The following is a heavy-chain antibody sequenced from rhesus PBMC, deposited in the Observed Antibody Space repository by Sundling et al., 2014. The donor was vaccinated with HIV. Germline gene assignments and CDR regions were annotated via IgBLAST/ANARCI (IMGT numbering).Heavy chain of an antibody. V-gene: IGHV4-106*01. CDR2: IYGSGGNT. D-gene: IGHD3-3*01. J-gene: IGHJ4*01. CDR1: GGSISGDYG. Sequence: QVQLQESGPGLLKPSETLSLTCAVSGGSISGDYGWGWIRQPPGKELEWIGSIYGSGGNTYYSSSLKSRITISRDTSKNQISLNLNSVTAADTAVYHCVRTGPWTGYYSFDSWGQGILVTVSS. CDR3: VRTGPWTGYYSFDS.